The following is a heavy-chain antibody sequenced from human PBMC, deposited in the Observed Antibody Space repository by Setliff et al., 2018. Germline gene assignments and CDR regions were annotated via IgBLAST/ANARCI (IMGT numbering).Heavy chain of an antibody. D-gene: IGHD2-2*01. CDR3: ARGIVVVPAALDV. V-gene: IGHV3-33*01. Sequence: HPGGSLRLSCATSGFTFSTHAMHWARQAPGKGLDWVAMIWSDGNTTYYAGSVKGRFTVSRDNSKNTLYLQMNSLRVEDTAVYFCARGIVVVPAALDVWGKGTTVTVSS. CDR1: GFTFSTHA. J-gene: IGHJ6*04. CDR2: IWSDGNTT.